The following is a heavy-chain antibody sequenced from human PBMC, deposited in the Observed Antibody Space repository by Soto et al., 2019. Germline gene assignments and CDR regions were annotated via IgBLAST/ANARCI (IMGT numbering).Heavy chain of an antibody. CDR2: LSSDGFGA. J-gene: IGHJ4*02. D-gene: IGHD3-16*01. CDR3: ARDLGGPDY. Sequence: DLEESGGGLVQPGGSLRLSCAASGFSLSPYWMHWVRQVPGRGLEWVARLSSDGFGAAYADSVKGRFFISRDIARNTLSLQMNRLIADDTAVYYCARDLGGPDYWGRGTSVTVSS. V-gene: IGHV3-74*03. CDR1: GFSLSPYW.